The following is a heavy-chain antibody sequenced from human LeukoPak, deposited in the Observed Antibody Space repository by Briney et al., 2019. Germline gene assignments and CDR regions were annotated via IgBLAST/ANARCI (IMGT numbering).Heavy chain of an antibody. CDR1: GRTFSSYA. CDR3: ARGPAARYFDY. CDR2: IIPIFGTA. J-gene: IGHJ4*02. V-gene: IGHV1-69*13. D-gene: IGHD2-2*01. Sequence: SVKVSCKASGRTFSSYAISWVRQAPGQGLEWMGGIIPIFGTANYAQKFQGRVTITADESTSTAYMEPSSLRSEDTAVYYCARGPAARYFDYWGQGTLVTVSS.